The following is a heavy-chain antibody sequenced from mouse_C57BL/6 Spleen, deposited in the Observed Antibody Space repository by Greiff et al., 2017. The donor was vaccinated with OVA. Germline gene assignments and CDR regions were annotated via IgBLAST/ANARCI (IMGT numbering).Heavy chain of an antibody. CDR2: IDPSDSET. Sequence: VKLMESGAELVRPGSSVKLSCKASGYTFTSYWMHWVKQRPIQGLEWIGNIDPSDSETHYNQKFKDKATLTVDKSSSTAYMQLSSLTSEDSAVYYCARLLPFDYWGQGTTLTVSS. CDR3: ARLLPFDY. J-gene: IGHJ2*01. V-gene: IGHV1-52*01. D-gene: IGHD1-1*01. CDR1: GYTFTSYW.